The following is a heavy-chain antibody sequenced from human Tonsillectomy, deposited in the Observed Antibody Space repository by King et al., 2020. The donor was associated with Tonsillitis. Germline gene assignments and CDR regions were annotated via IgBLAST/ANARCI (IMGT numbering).Heavy chain of an antibody. Sequence: VQLVESGGGVVQPGRSLRLSCAASGFTFSNYGMHWVRQAPGKGLEWVAVIWYDGSNKYYADSVKGRFTISRDNSKNTLYLKMNSLRAEDTAVYYCAREGSTQDYGNAFDIWGQGTMVTVSS. D-gene: IGHD4-17*01. V-gene: IGHV3-33*08. CDR2: IWYDGSNK. J-gene: IGHJ3*02. CDR1: GFTFSNYG. CDR3: AREGSTQDYGNAFDI.